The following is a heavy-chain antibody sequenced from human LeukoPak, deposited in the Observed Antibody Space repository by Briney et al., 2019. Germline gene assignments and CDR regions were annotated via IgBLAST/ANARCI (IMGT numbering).Heavy chain of an antibody. D-gene: IGHD3-9*01. CDR2: ITGSGGNT. CDR1: GFTFSNYA. V-gene: IGHV3-23*01. CDR3: AKWGDYGVLTGYYVSDY. Sequence: GASLRLSCAASGFTFSNYAMSWVRQTPGKGLEWVSAITGSGGNTYYADSVKGRFTISRDNSKNTVFLQMNSLRAEDTAVYYCAKWGDYGVLTGYYVSDYWGQGTLVTVSS. J-gene: IGHJ4*02.